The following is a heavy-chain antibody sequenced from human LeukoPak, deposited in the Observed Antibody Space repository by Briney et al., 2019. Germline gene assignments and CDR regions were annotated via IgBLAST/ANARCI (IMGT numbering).Heavy chain of an antibody. CDR2: ISWNSGSI. CDR1: GFTFDDYA. D-gene: IGHD6-19*01. CDR3: AKGDSSGWYVTDAFDI. J-gene: IGHJ3*02. Sequence: GRSLRLSCAASGFTFDDYAMHWVRQAPGKGLEWVSGISWNSGSIGYADSVKGRFTISRDKAKNSLYLQMNSLRAEDTALYYCAKGDSSGWYVTDAFDIWGQGTMVTVSS. V-gene: IGHV3-9*01.